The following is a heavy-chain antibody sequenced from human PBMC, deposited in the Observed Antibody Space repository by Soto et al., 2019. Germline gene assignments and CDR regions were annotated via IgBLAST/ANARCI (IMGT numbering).Heavy chain of an antibody. CDR3: ARGYCNTNICDPWFDP. V-gene: IGHV5-51*01. J-gene: IGHJ5*02. D-gene: IGHD2-15*01. Sequence: GESLKISCTGVGYSFTSYWIGWVRQMPGKGLEWMGIIYPGDSDTRYSPSFQGQVTISADKSISTVYLQWSSLKASDTAMYYCARGYCNTNICDPWFDPWGQGTLVTFSS. CDR1: GYSFTSYW. CDR2: IYPGDSDT.